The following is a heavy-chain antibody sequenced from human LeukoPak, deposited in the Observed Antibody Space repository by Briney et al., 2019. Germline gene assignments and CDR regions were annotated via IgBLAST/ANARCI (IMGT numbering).Heavy chain of an antibody. CDR2: IIPILCIA. D-gene: IGHD2-2*01. CDR1: GGTFSSYT. CDR3: ARDPISYCSSTSCHNWFDP. Sequence: ASVKVSCKASGGTFSSYTISWVRQAPGQGLEWMGRIIPILCIANYAQKFQGRVTITTDESTSTAYMELSSLRSEDTAVYYCARDPISYCSSTSCHNWFDPWGQGTLVTVSS. V-gene: IGHV1-69*16. J-gene: IGHJ5*02.